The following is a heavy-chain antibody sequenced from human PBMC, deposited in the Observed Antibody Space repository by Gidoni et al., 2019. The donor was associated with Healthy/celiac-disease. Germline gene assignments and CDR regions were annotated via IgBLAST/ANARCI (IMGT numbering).Heavy chain of an antibody. D-gene: IGHD2-2*01. CDR1: GGSISSGDYY. J-gene: IGHJ6*02. V-gene: IGHV4-30-4*01. CDR3: ARDPGVPAASSGYGMDV. CDR2: IYYSGST. Sequence: QVQLQESGPGLVKPSQTLSLTCPVSGGSISSGDYYWSWIRQPPGKGLEWIGYIYYSGSTYYNPSLKSRVTISVDTSKNQFSLKLSSVTAADTAVYYCARDPGVPAASSGYGMDVWGQGTTVTVSS.